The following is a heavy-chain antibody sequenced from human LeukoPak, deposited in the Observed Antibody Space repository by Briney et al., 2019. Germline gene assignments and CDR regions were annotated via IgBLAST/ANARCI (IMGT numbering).Heavy chain of an antibody. CDR3: AREEVGATKTHFDY. J-gene: IGHJ4*02. CDR1: GGSISSGSYY. D-gene: IGHD1-26*01. CDR2: IYTSGST. V-gene: IGHV4-61*02. Sequence: SQTLSLTCTVSGGSISSGSYYWSWIRQPAGKGLEWIGRIYTSGSTNYNPSLKSRVTISVDTSKNQFSLKLSSATAADTAVYCCAREEVGATKTHFDYWGQGTLVTVSS.